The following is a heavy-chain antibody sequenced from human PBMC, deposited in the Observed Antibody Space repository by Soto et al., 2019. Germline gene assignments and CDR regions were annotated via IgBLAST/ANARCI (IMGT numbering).Heavy chain of an antibody. Sequence: QVQLVQSGAEVKKPGSSVKVSCKASGGTFSSYAISWVRQAPGQGLEWMGGIIPIFGTANYAQKFQGRVTITADESTRTAGMEGGRLGSEDTAGYYGGGGGGIVGATGDYWGQGTLVTVSS. CDR2: IIPIFGTA. D-gene: IGHD1-26*01. CDR1: GGTFSSYA. CDR3: GGGGGIVGATGDY. V-gene: IGHV1-69*01. J-gene: IGHJ4*02.